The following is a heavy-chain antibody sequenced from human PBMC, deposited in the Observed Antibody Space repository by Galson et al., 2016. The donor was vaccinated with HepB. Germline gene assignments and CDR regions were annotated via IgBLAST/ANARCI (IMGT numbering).Heavy chain of an antibody. CDR3: ARQSGHDFWSGSTQPNWLFDY. V-gene: IGHV4-39*01. J-gene: IGHJ4*02. D-gene: IGHD3-3*01. CDR2: IYSPGAI. Sequence: SETLSLTCTISGGSISRNTYSWGWIRQPPGKELEWLGSIYSPGAISYNPSLKRRVTLSVDTSTSQFSLRLTSVTAADTAVYYCARQSGHDFWSGSTQPNWLFDYWGQGTLVAVSS. CDR1: GGSISRNTYS.